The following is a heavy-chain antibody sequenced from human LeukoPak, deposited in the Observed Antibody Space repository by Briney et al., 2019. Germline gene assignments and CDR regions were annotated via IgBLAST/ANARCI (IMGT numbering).Heavy chain of an antibody. CDR2: IYYSGST. Sequence: SETLSLTCTVSGGSISSSSYYWGWIRQPPGKGLEWIGSIYYSGSTYYNPSLKSRVTISVDTSKNQFSLKLSSVTAADTAVYYCARDPNPQYYYDSSGYLGYWGQGTLVTVSS. CDR1: GGSISSSSYY. CDR3: ARDPNPQYYYDSSGYLGY. J-gene: IGHJ4*02. D-gene: IGHD3-22*01. V-gene: IGHV4-39*02.